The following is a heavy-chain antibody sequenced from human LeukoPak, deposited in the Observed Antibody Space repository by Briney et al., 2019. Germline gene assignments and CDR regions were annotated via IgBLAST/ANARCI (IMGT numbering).Heavy chain of an antibody. CDR1: GFTFSSYG. V-gene: IGHV3-30*02. D-gene: IGHD3-10*01. Sequence: PGGSLRLSCAASGFTFSSYGMHWARKAPGKGLGWVAFIRYDGSNKYYADSVKGRFTISRDNSKNTLYLQMNSLRAEDTAVYYCAKEILWFGESAFDYWGQGTLVTVSS. J-gene: IGHJ4*02. CDR3: AKEILWFGESAFDY. CDR2: IRYDGSNK.